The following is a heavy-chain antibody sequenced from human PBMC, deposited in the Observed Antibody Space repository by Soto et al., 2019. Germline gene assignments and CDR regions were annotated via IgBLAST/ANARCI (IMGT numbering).Heavy chain of an antibody. D-gene: IGHD3-3*01. CDR1: GYTLTGYY. CDR3: ARDSTHYDFWSGYYTGTPTSNFDY. Sequence: ASVKVSCKASGYTLTGYYMHWVRQAPGQGLEWMGWINPNSGGTNYAQKFQGRVTMTRDTSISTAYMELSRLRSDDTAVYYCARDSTHYDFWSGYYTGTPTSNFDYWGQGTLVTVSS. CDR2: INPNSGGT. J-gene: IGHJ4*02. V-gene: IGHV1-2*02.